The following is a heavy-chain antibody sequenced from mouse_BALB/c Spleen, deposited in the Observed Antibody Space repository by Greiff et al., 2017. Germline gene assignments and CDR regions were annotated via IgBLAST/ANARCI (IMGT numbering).Heavy chain of an antibody. Sequence: EVQRVESGGGLVQPKGSLKLSCAASGFTFNTYAMNWVRQAPGKGLEWVARIRSKSNNYATYYADSVKDRFTISRDDSQSMLYLQMNNLKTEDTAMYYCVRNYYGSSTSGYFDVWGAGTTVTVSS. J-gene: IGHJ1*01. CDR3: VRNYYGSSTSGYFDV. CDR2: IRSKSNNYAT. CDR1: GFTFNTYA. V-gene: IGHV10-1*02. D-gene: IGHD1-1*01.